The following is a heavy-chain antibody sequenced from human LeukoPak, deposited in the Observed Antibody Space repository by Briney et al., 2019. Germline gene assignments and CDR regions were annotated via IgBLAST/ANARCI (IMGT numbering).Heavy chain of an antibody. V-gene: IGHV1-69*05. CDR3: AREVMGSSWSDDAFDI. J-gene: IGHJ3*02. D-gene: IGHD6-13*01. CDR1: GGTFSSYA. Sequence: SVKVSCKASGGTFSSYAISWVRQAPGQGLEWMGGIIPIFGTANDAQKFQGRVTITTDESTSTAYMELSSLRSEDTAVYYCAREVMGSSWSDDAFDIWGQGTMVTVSS. CDR2: IIPIFGTA.